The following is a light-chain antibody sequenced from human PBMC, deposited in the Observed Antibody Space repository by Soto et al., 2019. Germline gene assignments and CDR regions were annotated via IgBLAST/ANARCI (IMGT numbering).Light chain of an antibody. V-gene: IGLV2-14*01. CDR3: SSYTSSSTLLVV. Sequence: QSALTQPASVSWSPGQSITISCTGTSSDVGGYNYVSWYQQHPGKAPKLMIYDVSNRPSGVSNRFSGSKSGNTASLTISGLQAEDEADYYCSSYTSSSTLLVVFGGGTKVTVL. CDR2: DVS. J-gene: IGLJ2*01. CDR1: SSDVGGYNY.